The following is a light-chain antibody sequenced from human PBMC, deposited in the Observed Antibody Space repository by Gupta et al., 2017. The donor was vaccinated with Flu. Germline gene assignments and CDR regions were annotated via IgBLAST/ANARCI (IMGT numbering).Light chain of an antibody. CDR3: QQSYSNPRT. V-gene: IGKV1-39*01. CDR1: QSIISN. Sequence: DIQMTQSPSSLSASVGDRVTITCRASQSIISNLNWYQQKPGKAPKLLIYAASSLQSGVPSRFSGSGSGTDFTLTISSLQPEDFATYYCQQSYSNPRTFGQGTKVEIK. CDR2: AAS. J-gene: IGKJ1*01.